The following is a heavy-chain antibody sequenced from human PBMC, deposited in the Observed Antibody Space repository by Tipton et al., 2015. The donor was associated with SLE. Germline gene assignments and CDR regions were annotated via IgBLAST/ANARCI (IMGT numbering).Heavy chain of an antibody. Sequence: TLSLTCTVSGGSISSHYWSWIRQPPGKGLEWIGYIYYSGSTNYNPSLKSRVTISVDTSKNQFSLELRSLRSDDTAVYYCARTVNLAVAGKAHWYFDLWGRGTLVTVSS. CDR3: ARTVNLAVAGKAHWYFDL. D-gene: IGHD6-19*01. CDR2: IYYSGST. J-gene: IGHJ2*01. V-gene: IGHV4-59*11. CDR1: GGSISSHY.